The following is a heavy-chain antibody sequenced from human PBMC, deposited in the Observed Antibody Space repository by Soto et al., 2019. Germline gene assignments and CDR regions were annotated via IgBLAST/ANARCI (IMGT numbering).Heavy chain of an antibody. CDR2: INAGNGNT. CDR1: GYTFTSYA. J-gene: IGHJ4*02. Sequence: ASVKVSCKASGYTFTSYAMHWVRQAPGQRLEWMGWINAGNGNTKYSQKFQGRVTITRDTSASTAYMELSSLRSEDTAVYYCASPHQSYGSSWYYLYYFDYWGQGTLVTVSS. D-gene: IGHD6-13*01. CDR3: ASPHQSYGSSWYYLYYFDY. V-gene: IGHV1-3*01.